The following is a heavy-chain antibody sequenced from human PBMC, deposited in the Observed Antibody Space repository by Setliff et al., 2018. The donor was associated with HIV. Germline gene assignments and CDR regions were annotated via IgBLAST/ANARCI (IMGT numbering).Heavy chain of an antibody. Sequence: KSGGSLRLSCAASGLTFSNYWMHWVRQAPGKGLEWVSSISSSSSHIYYADSVKGRFTISRDNAKNSLYLQMNSLRAEDTAVYYCSRHGGYYYYYMDVWGKGTTVTVSS. J-gene: IGHJ6*03. D-gene: IGHD3-16*01. CDR3: SRHGGYYYYYMDV. V-gene: IGHV3-21*01. CDR2: ISSSSSHI. CDR1: GLTFSNYW.